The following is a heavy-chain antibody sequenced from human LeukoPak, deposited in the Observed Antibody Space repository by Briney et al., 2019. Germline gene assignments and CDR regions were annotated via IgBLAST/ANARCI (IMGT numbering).Heavy chain of an antibody. V-gene: IGHV3-20*04. CDR3: ARDSYSGSYSYFDY. CDR1: GFTFDDYG. D-gene: IGHD1-26*01. J-gene: IGHJ4*02. Sequence: PGGSLRLSCAASGFTFDDYGMSWVRQAPGEGLEWVSGINWNGGSTGYADSVKGRFTISRDNAKNSLHLQMNSLRAEDTALYYCARDSYSGSYSYFDYWGQGTLVTVSS. CDR2: INWNGGST.